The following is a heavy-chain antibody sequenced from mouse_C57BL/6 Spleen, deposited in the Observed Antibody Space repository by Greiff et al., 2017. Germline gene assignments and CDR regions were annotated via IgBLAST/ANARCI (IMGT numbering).Heavy chain of an antibody. Sequence: VQLQQSGPELVKPGASVKISCKASGYAFSSSWMNWVKQRPGKGLEWIGRLYPGDGNTNYNGKFKGKATLTSDKSSSTAYMQLSSLTSEDSTVYFCSRLYYGSSYWYFDVWGTGTTVTVSS. CDR2: LYPGDGNT. CDR1: GYAFSSSW. V-gene: IGHV1-82*01. D-gene: IGHD1-1*01. CDR3: SRLYYGSSYWYFDV. J-gene: IGHJ1*03.